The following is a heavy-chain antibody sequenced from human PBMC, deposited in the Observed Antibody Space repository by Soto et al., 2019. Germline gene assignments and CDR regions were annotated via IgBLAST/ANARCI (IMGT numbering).Heavy chain of an antibody. Sequence: GGSLRLSCAASGFIFSDFYMNWVRQAPGKGLEWVSYISNNGDTIFYADSVKGRFTISRDNARNSLYLQMNSLRAEDTAVYFCAMGYRVVYFDFWCQGILVTVSS. CDR1: GFIFSDFY. J-gene: IGHJ4*02. CDR3: AMGYRVVYFDF. V-gene: IGHV3-11*01. CDR2: ISNNGDTI. D-gene: IGHD6-13*01.